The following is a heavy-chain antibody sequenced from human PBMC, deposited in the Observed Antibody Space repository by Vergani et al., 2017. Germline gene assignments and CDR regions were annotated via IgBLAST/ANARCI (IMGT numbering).Heavy chain of an antibody. V-gene: IGHV4-34*01. J-gene: IGHJ6*03. CDR2: INQTGRP. CDR1: GGSFTSYH. CDR3: ARVNTETNGHLYYYYYMDV. Sequence: QVQLQQWGGGLLKPSETLSLTCVVNGGSFTSYHWTWIRQSPGEGLEWVGDINQTGRPDYNPSLKSRLTMSVDKSRNQFSLTLNSVTANDTAIYFCARVNTETNGHLYYYYYMDVWGQGTAVTVS. D-gene: IGHD4-11*01.